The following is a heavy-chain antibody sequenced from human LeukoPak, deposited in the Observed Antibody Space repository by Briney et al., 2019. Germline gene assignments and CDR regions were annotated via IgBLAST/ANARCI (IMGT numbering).Heavy chain of an antibody. J-gene: IGHJ4*02. Sequence: SSVKVSCKASGGTFSSYTISWVRQAPGQGLEWMGRIIPILGIANYAQKFQGRVTITADKSTSTAYMELSSLRSEDTAVYYCARVPGRDGYNFFSWGQGTLVTVSP. D-gene: IGHD5-24*01. CDR3: ARVPGRDGYNFFS. CDR2: IIPILGIA. V-gene: IGHV1-69*02. CDR1: GGTFSSYT.